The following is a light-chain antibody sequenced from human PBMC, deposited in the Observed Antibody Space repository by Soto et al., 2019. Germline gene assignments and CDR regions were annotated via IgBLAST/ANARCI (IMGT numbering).Light chain of an antibody. CDR2: MGS. CDR3: MQTLQSRT. J-gene: IGKJ1*01. Sequence: DIVVTQSPLSLPVTPGEPASISWRSSQSLVHSNGYNYLDWYLQKPGQSPQILIYMGSNRASGVPDRFSGSGSGTDFTLKISRVEAEDVGVYYCMQTLQSRTFGQGTKVEI. CDR1: QSLVHSNGYNY. V-gene: IGKV2-28*01.